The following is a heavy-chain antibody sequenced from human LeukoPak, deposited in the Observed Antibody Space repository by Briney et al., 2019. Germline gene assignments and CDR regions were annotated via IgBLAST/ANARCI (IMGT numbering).Heavy chain of an antibody. Sequence: GGSLRLSCAASGFTFSSYSMNWVRQAPGKGLEWVSSISSSSSYIYYADSVKGRFTISRDNAKNSLYLQMNSLRAEDTAVYYCASTYSSGWYAFDIWGQGTMVTVSS. CDR1: GFTFSSYS. CDR3: ASTYSSGWYAFDI. J-gene: IGHJ3*02. CDR2: ISSSSSYI. D-gene: IGHD6-19*01. V-gene: IGHV3-21*01.